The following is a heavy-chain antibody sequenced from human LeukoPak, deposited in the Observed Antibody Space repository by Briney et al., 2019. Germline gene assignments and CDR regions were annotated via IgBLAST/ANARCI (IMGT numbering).Heavy chain of an antibody. CDR2: IIPIFGTA. Sequence: SVKVSCKASGGTFSSYAISWVRQAPGQGLEWMGGIIPIFGTANYAQKFQGRVTITADESTSSAYMELSSLRSEDTAVYYCARVVTGPIVGARVDWFDPWGQGTLVTVSS. CDR1: GGTFSSYA. V-gene: IGHV1-69*13. J-gene: IGHJ5*02. CDR3: ARVVTGPIVGARVDWFDP. D-gene: IGHD1-26*01.